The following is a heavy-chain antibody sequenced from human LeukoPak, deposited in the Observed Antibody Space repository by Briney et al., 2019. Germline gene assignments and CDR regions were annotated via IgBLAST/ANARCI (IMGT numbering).Heavy chain of an antibody. J-gene: IGHJ2*01. V-gene: IGHV3-23*01. Sequence: PGGSLRLSCAASGFPFSSYAVSWVRQAPGKGLEWVSAISGSGDSTYYAGSVKGRFTISRDNSKNALYQQMNSLRAEDTAVYYCAKMATVRYFDLWGRSTLVTVSS. CDR1: GFPFSSYA. CDR3: AKMATVRYFDL. D-gene: IGHD5-24*01. CDR2: ISGSGDST.